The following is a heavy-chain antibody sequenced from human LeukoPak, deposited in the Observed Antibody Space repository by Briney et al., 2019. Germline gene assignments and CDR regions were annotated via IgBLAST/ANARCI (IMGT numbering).Heavy chain of an antibody. Sequence: KTSETLSLTCTVSGGSISSYYWSWIRQPPGKGLEWIGEINHSGSTNYNPSLKSRVTISVDTSKNQFSLKLSSVTAADTAVYYCARGDTMVDYWGQGTLVTVSS. V-gene: IGHV4-34*01. J-gene: IGHJ4*02. CDR2: INHSGST. CDR1: GGSISSYY. D-gene: IGHD3-10*01. CDR3: ARGDTMVDY.